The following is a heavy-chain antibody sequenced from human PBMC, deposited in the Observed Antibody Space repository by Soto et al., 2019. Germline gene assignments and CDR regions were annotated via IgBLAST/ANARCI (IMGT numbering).Heavy chain of an antibody. J-gene: IGHJ4*02. V-gene: IGHV3-21*01. CDR2: ITSSSSYM. CDR3: ARWSNVVVPSVMGGNG. Sequence: EVQLVESGGGLVKPGGSLRLSCAASGFTFSDYTMNWVRQAPGKGLEWVSSITSSSSYMYYADSVKGRFTISRDNAKNSLYLQMSSLRAEDTAVYYCARWSNVVVPSVMGGNGWGQGTLVTVSS. D-gene: IGHD2-2*01. CDR1: GFTFSDYT.